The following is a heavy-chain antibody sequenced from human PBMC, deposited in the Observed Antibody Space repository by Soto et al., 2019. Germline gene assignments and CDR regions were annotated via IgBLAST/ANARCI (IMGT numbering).Heavy chain of an antibody. V-gene: IGHV5-51*01. CDR1: GYIFTNYW. CDR3: ASLSRLEPRSAFDY. D-gene: IGHD1-1*01. J-gene: IGHJ4*02. CDR2: IYPGDSDT. Sequence: GESLKISCKVSGYIFTNYWIGWVRQMPGKGLEWMGIIYPGDSDTKYSPSFQGQVTISADKSINTAYLQWSSLKASDTAMYYCASLSRLEPRSAFDYWGQGTLVTVSS.